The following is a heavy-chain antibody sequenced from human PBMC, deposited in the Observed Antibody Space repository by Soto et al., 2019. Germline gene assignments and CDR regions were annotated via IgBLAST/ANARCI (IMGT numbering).Heavy chain of an antibody. J-gene: IGHJ5*02. CDR3: AHRRIAMTQNWFDP. CDR2: IYWDDDK. D-gene: IGHD6-13*01. Sequence: QITLKESGPTLVKPTQTLTLTCTFSGFSLSASGVGVGWIRQPPGKALEWLALIYWDDDKRYSPSLKSRPTITKDTSKKQVVLTMTNMDPADTATYYCAHRRIAMTQNWFDPWGQGTLVTVSS. CDR1: GFSLSASGVG. V-gene: IGHV2-5*02.